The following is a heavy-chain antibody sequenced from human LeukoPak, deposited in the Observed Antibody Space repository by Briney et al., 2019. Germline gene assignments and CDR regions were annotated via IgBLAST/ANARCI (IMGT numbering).Heavy chain of an antibody. J-gene: IGHJ3*02. Sequence: PSQTLSLTCTVSGDSISSGDYYWSWIRQPAGKGLEWIGRISSSGSTNYNPSLKSRVTISVDTSKNQFSLKLSSVTAADTAVYYCARDALSIAAAASDAFDIWGQGTMVTVSS. CDR2: ISSSGST. D-gene: IGHD6-13*01. CDR1: GDSISSGDYY. V-gene: IGHV4-61*02. CDR3: ARDALSIAAAASDAFDI.